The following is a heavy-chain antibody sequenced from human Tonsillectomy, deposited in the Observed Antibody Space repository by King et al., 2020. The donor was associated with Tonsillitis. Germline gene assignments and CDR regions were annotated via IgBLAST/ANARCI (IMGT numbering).Heavy chain of an antibody. CDR1: GYTLTELS. CDR2: FNPEDGET. V-gene: IGHV1-24*01. D-gene: IGHD3-16*01. Sequence: QLVQSGAEVKKPGASVKVSCKVSGYTLTELSMHWVRQAPGKGLEWMGDFNPEDGETIYEQKFQGRVTMTEDTSTDTAYMELSSLRSEDTAVYFCATDHLGNVGDYFDYWGQGTLVTVSS. J-gene: IGHJ4*02. CDR3: ATDHLGNVGDYFDY.